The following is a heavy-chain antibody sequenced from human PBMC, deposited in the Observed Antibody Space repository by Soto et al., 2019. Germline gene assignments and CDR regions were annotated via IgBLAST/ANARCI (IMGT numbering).Heavy chain of an antibody. CDR1: GFTFDDYA. Sequence: GGSLRLSCAASGFTFDDYAMHWFRQAPGKGLEWVAGISWNSGSIGYADSVKGRFTISRDNAKNSLYLQMNSLRAEDTALYYCAKDSASDILTGYQPDPNYGMDVWGQGTTVTVSS. D-gene: IGHD3-9*01. CDR2: ISWNSGSI. V-gene: IGHV3-9*01. J-gene: IGHJ6*02. CDR3: AKDSASDILTGYQPDPNYGMDV.